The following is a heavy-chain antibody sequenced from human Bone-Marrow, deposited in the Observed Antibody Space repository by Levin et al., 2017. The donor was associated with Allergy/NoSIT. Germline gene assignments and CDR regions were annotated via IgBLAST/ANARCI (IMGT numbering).Heavy chain of an antibody. CDR2: ISSSSSYI. CDR3: ARDRYNWNYAPYYYYMDV. V-gene: IGHV3-21*01. D-gene: IGHD1-7*01. J-gene: IGHJ6*03. Sequence: GGSLRLSCAASGFTFSSYSMNWVRQAPGKGLEWVSSISSSSSYIYYADSVKGRFTISRDNAKNSLYLQMNSLRAEDTAVYYCARDRYNWNYAPYYYYMDVWGKGTTVTVSS. CDR1: GFTFSSYS.